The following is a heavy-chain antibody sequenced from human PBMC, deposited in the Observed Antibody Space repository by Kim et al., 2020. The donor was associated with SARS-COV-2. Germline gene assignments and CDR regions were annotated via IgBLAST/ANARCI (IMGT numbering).Heavy chain of an antibody. J-gene: IGHJ4*02. CDR3: AKDSPEGMGGSSRVAGQY. CDR1: GFTFSSYA. Sequence: GGSLRLSCAASGFTFSSYAMSWVRQAPGKGLEWVSAISGSGGSTYYADSVKGRFTISRDNSKNTLYLQMNSLRAEDTAVYYCAKDSPEGMGGSSRVAGQYWGQGTLVTVSS. V-gene: IGHV3-23*01. CDR2: ISGSGGST. D-gene: IGHD6-6*01.